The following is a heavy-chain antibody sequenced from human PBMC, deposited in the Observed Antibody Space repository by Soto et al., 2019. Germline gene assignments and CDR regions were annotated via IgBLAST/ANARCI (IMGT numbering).Heavy chain of an antibody. CDR2: NVPISGAA. CDR1: GGTFRSHA. Sequence: QVQLVQSGAEVKKPGSSVRVSCTASGGTFRSHAISWMRQAPGQGLEWMGGNVPISGAANYAQKCEGRVTITADESTSTAYMELSSLTAEDTAIYYCARDRSYDNSAYFGSFDSWGQGTLVTVSS. J-gene: IGHJ4*02. V-gene: IGHV1-69*01. D-gene: IGHD3-22*01. CDR3: ARDRSYDNSAYFGSFDS.